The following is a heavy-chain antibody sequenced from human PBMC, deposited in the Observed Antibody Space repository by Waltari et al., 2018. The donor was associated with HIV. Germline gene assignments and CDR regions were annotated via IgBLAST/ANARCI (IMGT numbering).Heavy chain of an antibody. J-gene: IGHJ6*02. CDR2: INGEGSTI. CDR3: ARGQYYSMDV. Sequence: EVQLVESGGGLVQPGGSLRLSCSASGFTFSSYWMPWVRQAPGKGLVRVACINGEGSTIRYADSVKGRFTISRDNAKNTLYLQMNSLRAEDTALYYCARGQYYSMDVWGQGTTVTVSS. D-gene: IGHD3-10*01. V-gene: IGHV3-74*01. CDR1: GFTFSSYW.